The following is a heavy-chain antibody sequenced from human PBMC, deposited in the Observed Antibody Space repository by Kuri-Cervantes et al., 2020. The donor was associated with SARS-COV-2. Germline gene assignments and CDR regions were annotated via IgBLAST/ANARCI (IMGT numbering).Heavy chain of an antibody. CDR1: GFDFSRSA. CDR3: AKDRVGVLDS. D-gene: IGHD2-8*01. V-gene: IGHV3-30-3*01. J-gene: IGHJ4*02. CDR2: ISYDGNNK. Sequence: GESLKISCAASGFDFSRSAMHWVRQAPGKGLEWAAVISYDGNNKNCTASGKGRFTISRDNSRNTLYLQMRSLGTEDTAFYYCAKDRVGVLDSWGQGTLVTVSS.